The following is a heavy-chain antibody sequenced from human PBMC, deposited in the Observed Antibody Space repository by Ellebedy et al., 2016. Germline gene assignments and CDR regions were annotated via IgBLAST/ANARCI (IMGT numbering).Heavy chain of an antibody. Sequence: GGSLRLSXKGSGYSFTSYWIGWVRQMPGKGLEWMGIIYPGDSDTRYSPSFQGQVTISADKSISTAYLQWSSLKASDTAMYYCVRAGRSGSPVDYWGQGTLVTVSS. V-gene: IGHV5-51*01. CDR2: IYPGDSDT. D-gene: IGHD6-19*01. J-gene: IGHJ4*02. CDR1: GYSFTSYW. CDR3: VRAGRSGSPVDY.